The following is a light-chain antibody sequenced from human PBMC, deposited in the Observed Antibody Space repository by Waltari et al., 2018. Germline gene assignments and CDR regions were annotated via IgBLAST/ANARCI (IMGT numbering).Light chain of an antibody. CDR1: QSVSRA. J-gene: IGKJ1*01. V-gene: IGKV3-20*01. Sequence: DIVLTQSPCPLSLSPGARATLPCRARQSVSRALAWYQQKPGQAPMLLISGASNRATGIPDRFSGSGSGTDFSITISSLEPEDFAVYYCQHYVRLPATFGQGTKVEIK. CDR3: QHYVRLPAT. CDR2: GAS.